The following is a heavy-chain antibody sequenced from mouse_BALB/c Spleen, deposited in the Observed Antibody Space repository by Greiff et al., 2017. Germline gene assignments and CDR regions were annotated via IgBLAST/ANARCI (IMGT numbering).Heavy chain of an antibody. CDR2: ISYSGST. J-gene: IGHJ1*01. Sequence: EVKLVESGPSLVKPSQTLSLTCSVTGDSITSGYWNWIRKFPGNKLEYMGYISYSGSTYYNPSLKSRISITRDTSKNQYYLQLNSVTTEDTATYYCARVTTVVADWYFDVWGAGTTVTVSS. CDR1: GDSITSGY. CDR3: ARVTTVVADWYFDV. D-gene: IGHD1-1*01. V-gene: IGHV3-8*02.